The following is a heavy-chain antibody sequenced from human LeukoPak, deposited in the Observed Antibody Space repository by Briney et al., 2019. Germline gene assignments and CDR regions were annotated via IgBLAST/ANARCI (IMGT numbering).Heavy chain of an antibody. J-gene: IGHJ4*02. CDR2: ISYDGSNK. V-gene: IGHV3-30-3*01. CDR1: GFTFSSYT. Sequence: PGGSLRLSCGASGFTFSSYTMHWVRQAPGKGREWVTLISYDGSNKYYADSVKGRFTISRDNSKNTLYLQMNSLRAEDTAVYYCARDWGYSYGHPFDYWGQGTLVTVSS. CDR3: ARDWGYSYGHPFDY. D-gene: IGHD5-12*01.